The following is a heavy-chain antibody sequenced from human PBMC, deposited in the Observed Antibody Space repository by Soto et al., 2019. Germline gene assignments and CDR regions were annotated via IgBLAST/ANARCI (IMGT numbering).Heavy chain of an antibody. CDR3: AKGSYSGVYSDFDY. J-gene: IGHJ4*02. Sequence: FIRLPCTASGFPFRNYDMHWVSHAPGKGLEWVAVISYDGSNKYYTDSVKGRFTLSRDNSKNTLYLQMNSLRGGDTAVYYCAKGSYSGVYSDFDYWGQGTLVTVSS. CDR2: ISYDGSNK. D-gene: IGHD1-26*01. V-gene: IGHV3-30*18. CDR1: GFPFRNYD.